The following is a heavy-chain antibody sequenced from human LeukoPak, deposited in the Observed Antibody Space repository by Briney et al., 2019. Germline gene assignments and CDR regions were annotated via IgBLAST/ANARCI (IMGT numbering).Heavy chain of an antibody. CDR3: ARVGAYGSGSYYDY. CDR2: IVTAGDT. CDR1: GFTFSSYD. D-gene: IGHD3-10*01. J-gene: IGHJ4*02. Sequence: PGGSLRLSCAASGFTFSSYDMHWVRQATGKGLEWVSAIVTAGDTYYPGSVKGRFTISRENAKNSLYLQMNSLRAGDTAVYYCARVGAYGSGSYYDYWGQGTLVTVSS. V-gene: IGHV3-13*01.